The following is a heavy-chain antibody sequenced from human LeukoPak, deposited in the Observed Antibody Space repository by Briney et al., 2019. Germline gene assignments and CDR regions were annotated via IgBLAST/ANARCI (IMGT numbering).Heavy chain of an antibody. D-gene: IGHD3-10*01. CDR1: GFTFSNYR. CDR3: ASHYGSGSYSGDAFDI. CDR2: INQDGGEK. J-gene: IGHJ3*02. Sequence: GGSLSLSCAASGFTFSNYRMSWVRQAPGKRLEWVANINQDGGEKYYVGAVKGRCSISRGNATNSLYLQMNSLRAEDTAVYYCASHYGSGSYSGDAFDIWGQGTMVTVSS. V-gene: IGHV3-7*01.